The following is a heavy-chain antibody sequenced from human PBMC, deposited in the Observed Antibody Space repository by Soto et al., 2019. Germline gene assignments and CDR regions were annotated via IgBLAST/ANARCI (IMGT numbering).Heavy chain of an antibody. Sequence: EVQLLESGGGFVQPGGSLRLSCADTGFTFSVYAMTWVRQAPGKGLEWVSAVTANGGSTYSADSVKGRFTISRDNSKNTLFLQMNSLRDEDTAVYYCASLGVGDWANYYYYYGMDVWGQGTTVTVSS. CDR2: VTANGGST. V-gene: IGHV3-23*01. CDR3: ASLGVGDWANYYYYYGMDV. CDR1: GFTFSVYA. D-gene: IGHD2-21*02. J-gene: IGHJ6*02.